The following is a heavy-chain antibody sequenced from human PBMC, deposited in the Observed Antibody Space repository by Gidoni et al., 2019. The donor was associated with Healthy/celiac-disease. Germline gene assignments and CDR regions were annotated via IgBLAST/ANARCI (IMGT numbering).Heavy chain of an antibody. J-gene: IGHJ4*02. CDR3: ARSPRGYSYGPSDY. Sequence: EVQLLESGGGLVQPGGSLRLSCAASGFPFSSYAMRWVRQAPGKGLGWVSAISGSGGSTYYADSVKGRFTISRDNSKNTLYLQMNSLRAEDTAVYYCARSPRGYSYGPSDYWGQGTLVTVSS. CDR2: ISGSGGST. V-gene: IGHV3-23*01. D-gene: IGHD5-18*01. CDR1: GFPFSSYA.